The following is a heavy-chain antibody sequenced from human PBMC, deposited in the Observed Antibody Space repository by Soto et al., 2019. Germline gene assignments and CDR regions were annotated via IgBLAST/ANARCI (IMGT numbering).Heavy chain of an antibody. V-gene: IGHV3-21*01. CDR1: GFTFSSYS. D-gene: IGHD5-12*01. Sequence: PGGSLRLSCAASGFTFSSYSMNWVRQAPGKGLEWVSSISSSSSYIYYADSVKGRFTISRDNAKNSLYLQMNSLRAEDTAVYYCARDQRYSGPSDAFDIWGQGTMVTVSS. CDR2: ISSSSSYI. CDR3: ARDQRYSGPSDAFDI. J-gene: IGHJ3*02.